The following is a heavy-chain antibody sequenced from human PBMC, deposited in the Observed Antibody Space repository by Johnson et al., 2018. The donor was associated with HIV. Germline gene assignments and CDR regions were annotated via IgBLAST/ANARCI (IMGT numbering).Heavy chain of an antibody. V-gene: IGHV3-7*01. CDR3: ARRSYGNIGNDFDI. CDR1: GFTFSSYW. Sequence: VQLVESGGGLVQPGGSLRLSCAASGFTFSSYWMSWVRQAPGKGLEWLANIKQDGSEKYYVDSVKGRFTISRDNAKNSLYLQMNSLRAEDTAVYYCARRSYGNIGNDFDIRARGTIITVSP. CDR2: IKQDGSEK. D-gene: IGHD5-18*01. J-gene: IGHJ3*02.